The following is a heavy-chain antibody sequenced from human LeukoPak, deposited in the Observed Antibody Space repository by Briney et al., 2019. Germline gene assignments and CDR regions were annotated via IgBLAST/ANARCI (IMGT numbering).Heavy chain of an antibody. Sequence: ASVKVSCKASGYTFTSYGISWVRQAPGQGLEWMGWISAYNGNTNYAQKLQGRVTMTTDTSTSTAYMELRSLRSDDTAVYYCAGRNWNDVYYYYGMDVWGQGTTVTVSS. D-gene: IGHD1-1*01. J-gene: IGHJ6*02. CDR1: GYTFTSYG. V-gene: IGHV1-18*01. CDR3: AGRNWNDVYYYYGMDV. CDR2: ISAYNGNT.